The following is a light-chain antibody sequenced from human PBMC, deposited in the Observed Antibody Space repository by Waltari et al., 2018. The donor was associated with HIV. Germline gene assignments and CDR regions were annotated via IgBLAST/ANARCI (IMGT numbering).Light chain of an antibody. CDR2: GAS. CDR1: QSVSSN. J-gene: IGKJ2*01. Sequence: EILMTQSPATLSVSPGDRATLSCRASQSVSSNLAWYQQKPGQAPRLLIYGASSRATGIPARFSGSGSGTEFTLTISSLQSEDFAVYYCQQYNNWPQTFGQGTKLEIK. CDR3: QQYNNWPQT. V-gene: IGKV3-15*01.